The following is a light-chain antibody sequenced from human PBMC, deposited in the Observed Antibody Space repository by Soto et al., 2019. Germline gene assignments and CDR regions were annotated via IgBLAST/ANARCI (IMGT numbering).Light chain of an antibody. CDR2: RNN. CDR3: AAWDDSLSALYV. V-gene: IGLV1-47*01. Sequence: QSVLTQPPSASGTPGQRVTISCSGSSSSIGSNYVYWYQQLPGTAPKLLIYRNNQWPSGVPDRFSGSKSGTSASLAISGLRSEDEADYYCAAWDDSLSALYVFGTGTKVTVL. CDR1: SSSIGSNY. J-gene: IGLJ1*01.